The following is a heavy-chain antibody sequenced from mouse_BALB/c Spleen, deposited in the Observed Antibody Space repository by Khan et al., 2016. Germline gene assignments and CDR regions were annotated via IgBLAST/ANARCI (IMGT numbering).Heavy chain of an antibody. CDR1: GFTFSVFG. V-gene: IGHV5-17*02. Sequence: EVELVESGGGLVQPGGSRKLSCAASGFTFSVFGIHWVRQAPETGLEWVAYISGGSSTIYYADTVKGRFPNPRDHPKHTLILPMPSLRSAHTAVYYCARLTPYAMDFWGQGTSVTVSS. J-gene: IGHJ4*01. CDR3: ARLTPYAMDF. D-gene: IGHD4-1*01. CDR2: ISGGSSTI.